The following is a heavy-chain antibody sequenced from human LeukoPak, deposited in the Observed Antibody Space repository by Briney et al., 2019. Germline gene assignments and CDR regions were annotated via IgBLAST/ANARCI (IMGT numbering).Heavy chain of an antibody. V-gene: IGHV3-21*01. D-gene: IGHD3-10*02. Sequence: GGSLRLSCAASGFTFNSYSMNWVRQAPGKGLEWVSSISSSSSYIYYADSVKGRFTISRDNPKNSLYLQMNSLRAEDTAVYYCAELGITMIGGVWGKGTTVTISS. CDR2: ISSSSSYI. CDR3: AELGITMIGGV. CDR1: GFTFNSYS. J-gene: IGHJ6*04.